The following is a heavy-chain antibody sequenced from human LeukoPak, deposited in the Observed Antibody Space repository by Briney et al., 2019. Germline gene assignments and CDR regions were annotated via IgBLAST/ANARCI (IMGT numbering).Heavy chain of an antibody. CDR3: ARVDAVRNDSSH. CDR1: GFTFSSSW. V-gene: IGHV3-74*01. Sequence: GGSLRLSCAASGFTFSSSWMHWVRQAPGKGLVWVSRISGDGTSTNYADSVKGRFTITRDNAKNTLYLQMNSLTVEDTALYYCARVDAVRNDSSHWGQGILVTVSS. D-gene: IGHD3-10*01. J-gene: IGHJ4*02. CDR2: ISGDGTST.